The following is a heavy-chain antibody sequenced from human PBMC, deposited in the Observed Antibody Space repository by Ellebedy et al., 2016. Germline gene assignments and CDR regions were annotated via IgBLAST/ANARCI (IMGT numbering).Heavy chain of an antibody. CDR2: MNPNSGNT. Sequence: ASVKVSCKASGYTFTSYDINWVRQATGQGLEWMGWMNPNSGNTGYAQKFQGRVTMTRNTSISTAYMELSSLRFEDTAVYYCARGRIVLMVYAPHRGLDPWGQGTLVTVSS. J-gene: IGHJ5*02. CDR1: GYTFTSYD. D-gene: IGHD2-8*01. V-gene: IGHV1-8*01. CDR3: ARGRIVLMVYAPHRGLDP.